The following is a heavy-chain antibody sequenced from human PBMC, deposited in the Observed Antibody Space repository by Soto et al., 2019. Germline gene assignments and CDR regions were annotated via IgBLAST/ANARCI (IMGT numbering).Heavy chain of an antibody. CDR3: AKGYYYDSSGYLLVS. Sequence: GGSLRLSCAASGFTFSSYGMHWVRQAPGKGLGWVAVISYDGSNKYYADSVKGRFTISRDNSKNTLYLQMNSLRAEDTAVYYCAKGYYYDSSGYLLVSWGQGTLVTVSS. CDR1: GFTFSSYG. CDR2: ISYDGSNK. D-gene: IGHD3-22*01. J-gene: IGHJ5*02. V-gene: IGHV3-30*18.